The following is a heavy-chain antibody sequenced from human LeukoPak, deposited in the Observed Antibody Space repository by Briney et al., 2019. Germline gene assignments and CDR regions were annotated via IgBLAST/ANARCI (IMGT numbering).Heavy chain of an antibody. D-gene: IGHD3-10*01. CDR1: GGSFSGYY. V-gene: IGHV4-4*07. J-gene: IGHJ5*02. Sequence: SETLSLTCAVYGGSFSGYYWSWIRQSAGKGLKWIGRIYITGSTTYNPSLKSRVTMSLDTSKNQFSLKLSSVTAADTAVYYCARDSGTTGEVKFDPWGQGTLVTVSS. CDR2: IYITGST. CDR3: ARDSGTTGEVKFDP.